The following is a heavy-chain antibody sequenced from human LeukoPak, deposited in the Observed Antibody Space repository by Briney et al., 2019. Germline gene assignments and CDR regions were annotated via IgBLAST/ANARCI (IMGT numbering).Heavy chain of an antibody. D-gene: IGHD7-27*01. V-gene: IGHV1-2*02. CDR3: ATGEVSGDDFDY. J-gene: IGHJ4*02. Sequence: ASVKVSCKASGYTSTDYYIHWVRQAPGQGLQWMGWINPNSGTNYAQKFQGRVTMTRDTSINTAYMELNRLRSDDTAIYYCATGEVSGDDFDYWGQGTLVTVSS. CDR2: INPNSGT. CDR1: GYTSTDYY.